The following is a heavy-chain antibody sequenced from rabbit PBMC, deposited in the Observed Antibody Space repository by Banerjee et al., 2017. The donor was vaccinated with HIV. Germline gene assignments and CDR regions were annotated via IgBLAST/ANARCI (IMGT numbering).Heavy chain of an antibody. V-gene: IGHV1S45*01. CDR2: IDISSGST. Sequence: QEQLEESGGGLVKPEGSLTLTCKASGFDFSSNSMCWVRQAPGKGLELIACIDISSGSTWYASWAKGRFTISKTSSTTVTLQMTSLTAADTATYFCARGDYAGSSYVYYGMDLWGPGTLVTVS. CDR1: GFDFSSNS. CDR3: ARGDYAGSSYVYYGMDL. J-gene: IGHJ6*01. D-gene: IGHD8-1*01.